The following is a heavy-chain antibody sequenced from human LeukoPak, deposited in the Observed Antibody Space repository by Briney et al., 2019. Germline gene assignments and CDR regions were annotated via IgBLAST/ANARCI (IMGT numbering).Heavy chain of an antibody. CDR1: GGTFSSYA. CDR3: AREVDTAMVTGFDY. CDR2: TIPIFGTA. Sequence: SVKVSCKASGGTFSSYAISWVRQAPGQGLEWMGRTIPIFGTANYAQKFQGRVTITADKSTSTAYMELSSLRSEDTAVYYCAREVDTAMVTGFDYWGQGTLVTVSS. D-gene: IGHD5-18*01. V-gene: IGHV1-69*06. J-gene: IGHJ4*02.